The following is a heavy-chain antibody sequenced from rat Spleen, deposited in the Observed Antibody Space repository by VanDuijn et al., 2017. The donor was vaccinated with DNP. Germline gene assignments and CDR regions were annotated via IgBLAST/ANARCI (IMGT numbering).Heavy chain of an antibody. J-gene: IGHJ4*01. V-gene: IGHV2-6*01. D-gene: IGHD1-11*01. CDR2: ISSAGST. Sequence: QVQLKESGPGPVQPSQTLSLTCTVSGFSLTSYTISWVRQPPGKGLEWIAAISSAGSTYYNSALKSRLSISRDTSKSQVFLRMNSLEAEDTAMYFCARNYGLMDAWGQGISVTVSS. CDR3: ARNYGLMDA. CDR1: GFSLTSYT.